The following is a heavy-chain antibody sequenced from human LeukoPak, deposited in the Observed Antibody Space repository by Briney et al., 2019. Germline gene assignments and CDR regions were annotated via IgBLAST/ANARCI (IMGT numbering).Heavy chain of an antibody. D-gene: IGHD2-2*01. CDR2: ISSSSSYI. CDR3: ARASCSSTSCSYYFDY. CDR1: GFTFSSYS. Sequence: PGGSLRLSCAASGFTFSSYSMNWVRQAPGKGLEWVSSISSSSSYIYYADSVKGRFTISRDNAKNSLYLQMNSLRAEDTAVYYCARASCSSTSCSYYFDYWGQGTLVTVSS. J-gene: IGHJ4*02. V-gene: IGHV3-21*01.